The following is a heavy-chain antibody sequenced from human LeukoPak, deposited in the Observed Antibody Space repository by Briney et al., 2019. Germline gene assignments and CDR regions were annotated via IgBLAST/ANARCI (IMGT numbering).Heavy chain of an antibody. J-gene: IGHJ4*02. D-gene: IGHD3-22*01. CDR3: AKDIPYYYDSNVYY. V-gene: IGHV3-23*01. CDR1: GFTFNSYA. CDR2: ISGSGGST. Sequence: GGSLRLSCAASGFTFNSYAMSWVRQAPGKGLEWVSSISGSGGSTYYADSVKGRFTISRDNSKNTLYVQMKSLRAEDTAVYYCAKDIPYYYDSNVYYWGQGTLVTVSS.